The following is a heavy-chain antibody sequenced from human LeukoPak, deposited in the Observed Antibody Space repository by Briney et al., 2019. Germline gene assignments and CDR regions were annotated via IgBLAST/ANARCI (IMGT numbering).Heavy chain of an antibody. CDR2: ISGSAATT. CDR1: GFTFSTYG. J-gene: IGHJ3*02. D-gene: IGHD3-3*01. V-gene: IGHV3-23*01. CDR3: ARSRLSGINDAFDI. Sequence: GGSLRLSCAASGFTFSTYGMTWVRQAPGKGLEWVSAISGSAATTFYADSVKGRFTISRDNSKNTLYLQMNSLRAEDTAVYYCARSRLSGINDAFDIWGQGTMVTVSS.